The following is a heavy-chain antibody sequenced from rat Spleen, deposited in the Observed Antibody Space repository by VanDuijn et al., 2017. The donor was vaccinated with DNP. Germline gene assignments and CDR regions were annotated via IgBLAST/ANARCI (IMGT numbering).Heavy chain of an antibody. D-gene: IGHD5-1*01. J-gene: IGHJ2*01. CDR3: ARLGGSPFDY. Sequence: EVQLVESGGGLVQPGRSLKLSCAASGFTFSNYYMAWVRQAPKKGLEWVATIMYEESRTYYRDSVKGRFSVSRDDASGNLYLQMDSLRSEDTATYYCARLGGSPFDYWGQGVMVTVSS. CDR1: GFTFSNYY. CDR2: IMYEESRT. V-gene: IGHV5-7*01.